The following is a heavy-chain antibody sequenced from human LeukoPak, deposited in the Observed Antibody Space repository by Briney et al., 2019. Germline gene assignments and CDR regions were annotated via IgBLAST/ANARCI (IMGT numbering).Heavy chain of an antibody. Sequence: PSQTLSLTCTVSGGSISSGSYYWSWIRQPAGKGLEWIGYIYYSGSTNYNPSLKSRVTISVDTSKNQFSLKLSSVTAADTAVYYCARQDIVVVPAARGTDFWSGAPRIWGQGTMVTVSS. J-gene: IGHJ3*02. D-gene: IGHD2-2*01. CDR3: ARQDIVVVPAARGTDFWSGAPRI. CDR2: IYYSGST. V-gene: IGHV4-61*10. CDR1: GGSISSGSYY.